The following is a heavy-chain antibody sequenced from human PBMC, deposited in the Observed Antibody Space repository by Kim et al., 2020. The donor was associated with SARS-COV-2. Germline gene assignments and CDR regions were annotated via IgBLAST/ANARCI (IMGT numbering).Heavy chain of an antibody. CDR1: GFIFSNFW. V-gene: IGHV3-74*01. CDR2: ITSDGTT. Sequence: GGSLRLSCVASGFIFSNFWMHWVRQVPGKGLVWVARITSDGTTTYADSVKGRFTISRDNGKNTLYLQMNSLRAEDTAVYYCAPDPLLHGSTLDPWGQGTL. CDR3: APDPLLHGSTLDP. D-gene: IGHD3-10*01. J-gene: IGHJ5*02.